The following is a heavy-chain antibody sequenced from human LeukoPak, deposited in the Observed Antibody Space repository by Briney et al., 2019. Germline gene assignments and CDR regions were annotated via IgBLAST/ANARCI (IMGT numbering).Heavy chain of an antibody. J-gene: IGHJ4*02. Sequence: PSETLSLTCTVSGGSISSYYWSWIRQPPGKGLEWIGYIYYSGSTNYNPSLKSRVTISLDTSKNQLSLNVSSVTAADTAMYYCARWVHDSSGYPFDNWGQGTLVTVSS. D-gene: IGHD3-22*01. CDR2: IYYSGST. V-gene: IGHV4-59*01. CDR3: ARWVHDSSGYPFDN. CDR1: GGSISSYY.